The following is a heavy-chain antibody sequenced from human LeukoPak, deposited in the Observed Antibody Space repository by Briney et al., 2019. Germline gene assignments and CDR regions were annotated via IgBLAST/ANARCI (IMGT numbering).Heavy chain of an antibody. J-gene: IGHJ3*02. CDR3: ARLKSTSNAFDI. CDR2: ISSRGSFT. V-gene: IGHV3-11*03. CDR1: GFTFSSYA. D-gene: IGHD1-1*01. Sequence: PGGSLRLSCAASGFTFSSYAMSWIRQAPGKGPEWVSYISSRGSFTKNADSVKGRFAISRDNAKNSLYLQVNSLRAEDTAVYYCARLKSTSNAFDIWGQGTMVTVSS.